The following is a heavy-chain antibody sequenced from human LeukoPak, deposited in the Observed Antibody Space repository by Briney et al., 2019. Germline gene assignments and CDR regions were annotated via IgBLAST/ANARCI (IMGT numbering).Heavy chain of an antibody. Sequence: SHTLSVTYAISGDSVPRMNCVWKWVRQSPSRGLEWVGRAYFMSKWYSDYAVPIQGRITINPDTSKNQFTLHLFSVTPADTAVYYCARHVATTGWYTFDYWGQRTRLTVSS. CDR3: ARHVATTGWYTFDY. J-gene: IGHJ4*02. V-gene: IGHV6-1*01. CDR1: GDSVPRMNCV. CDR2: AYFMSKWYS. D-gene: IGHD6-19*01.